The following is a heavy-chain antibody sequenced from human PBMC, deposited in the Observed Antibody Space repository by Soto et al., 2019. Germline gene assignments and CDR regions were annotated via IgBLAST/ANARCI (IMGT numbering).Heavy chain of an antibody. V-gene: IGHV1-46*03. CDR2: INPNGGST. D-gene: IGHD6-6*01. CDR3: TRGLAAGDY. CDR1: GYIFTNFY. Sequence: QGQLVQPGAEVKKPGASVKFCCKASGYIFTNFYIHWVRQAPGQGLEWIGIINPNGGSTNYAQNFQGRVTMTRDTSTSTVYMDLSSLRSEDTAVYYCTRGLAAGDYWGQGTLITVSS. J-gene: IGHJ4*02.